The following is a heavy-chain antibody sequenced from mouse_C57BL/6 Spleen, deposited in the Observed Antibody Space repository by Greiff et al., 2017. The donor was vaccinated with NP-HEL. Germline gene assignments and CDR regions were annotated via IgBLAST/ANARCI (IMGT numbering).Heavy chain of an antibody. D-gene: IGHD1-1*01. CDR3: ASLLRSDY. V-gene: IGHV1-50*01. CDR1: GYTFTSYW. J-gene: IGHJ2*01. Sequence: VQLQQSGAELVKPGASVKLSCKASGYTFTSYWMQWVKQRPGQGLEWIGEIDPSDSYTNYNQKFKGKATLTVDTSSSTAYMQLSSLTSEDSAVYYCASLLRSDYWGQGTTLTVSS. CDR2: IDPSDSYT.